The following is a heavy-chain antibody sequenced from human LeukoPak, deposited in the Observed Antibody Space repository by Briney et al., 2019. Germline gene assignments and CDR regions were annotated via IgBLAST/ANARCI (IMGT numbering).Heavy chain of an antibody. CDR1: GYRFNTYW. Sequence: GESLKISCKGSGYRFNTYWIAWVRQMPGKGLEWMGIIYPGDSDPRYRPSFQGHVNISADKSISTAYLQWNSLKASDTAMYYCARVHDSSGYYWYFDLWGRGTLVTVSS. D-gene: IGHD3-22*01. CDR3: ARVHDSSGYYWYFDL. CDR2: IYPGDSDP. J-gene: IGHJ2*01. V-gene: IGHV5-51*01.